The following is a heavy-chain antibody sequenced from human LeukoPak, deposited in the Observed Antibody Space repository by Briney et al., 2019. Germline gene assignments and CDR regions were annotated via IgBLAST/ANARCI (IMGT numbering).Heavy chain of an antibody. Sequence: SQTLSLTCAISGDSVSSYSAAWNWIRQSPSGGLEWLGRTYYRSKWYNHYALSVKSRIMINPDTSKNQFSLQLNFVTPEDTAVYYCARTQDIAVPGTVAFDIWGQGTMVTVSS. CDR1: GDSVSSYSAA. CDR2: TYYRSKWYN. V-gene: IGHV6-1*01. D-gene: IGHD6-19*01. J-gene: IGHJ3*02. CDR3: ARTQDIAVPGTVAFDI.